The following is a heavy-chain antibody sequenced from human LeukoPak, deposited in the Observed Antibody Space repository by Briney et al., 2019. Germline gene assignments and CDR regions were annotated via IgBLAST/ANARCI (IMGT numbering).Heavy chain of an antibody. Sequence: PGGSLRLSCAASGFTFSDYYMSWVRQAPGKGLEWVSYISSSGSNIFYADAVKGRFTISRDNAKNSLYLQMNSLRAEDTAVYYCARDEYSGYDGIDYWGQGTLVTVSS. CDR3: ARDEYSGYDGIDY. J-gene: IGHJ4*02. CDR1: GFTFSDYY. D-gene: IGHD5-12*01. V-gene: IGHV3-11*04. CDR2: ISSSGSNI.